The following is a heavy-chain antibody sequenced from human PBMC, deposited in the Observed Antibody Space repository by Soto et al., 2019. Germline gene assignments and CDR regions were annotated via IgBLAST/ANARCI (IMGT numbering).Heavy chain of an antibody. CDR3: AREGGAAASGGMDV. Sequence: QVQLVESGGGVVQPGRSLRLSCAASGFTFSSYGMHWVRQAPGKGLEWVAVIWYDGSNKYYADSVKGRFTISRDNSKNTLYLQMNSLRAEDTAVYYCAREGGAAASGGMDVWGQGTTVTVSS. CDR2: IWYDGSNK. CDR1: GFTFSSYG. D-gene: IGHD6-13*01. V-gene: IGHV3-33*01. J-gene: IGHJ6*02.